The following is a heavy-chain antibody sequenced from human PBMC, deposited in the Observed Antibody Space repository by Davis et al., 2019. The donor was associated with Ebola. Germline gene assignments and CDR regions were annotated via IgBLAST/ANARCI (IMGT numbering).Heavy chain of an antibody. CDR3: AKDLVVVGATGPDF. Sequence: GGSLRLSCADSVITFSSYAMTWVRQAPGKGLEWVSAISGSGGTTYYAGSVKGRFTVSRDNSKNTVYLQMSSLRADDTALYYCAKDLVVVGATGPDFWGQGTLVTVSS. CDR1: VITFSSYA. J-gene: IGHJ4*02. D-gene: IGHD2-15*01. V-gene: IGHV3-23*01. CDR2: ISGSGGTT.